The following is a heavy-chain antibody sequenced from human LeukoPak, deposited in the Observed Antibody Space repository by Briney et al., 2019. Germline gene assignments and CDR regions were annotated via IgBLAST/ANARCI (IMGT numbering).Heavy chain of an antibody. CDR3: ARGSRRSYFDY. V-gene: IGHV4-39*07. J-gene: IGHJ4*02. CDR2: IYYSGST. CDR1: GGSISSSNFY. Sequence: SETLSLTCTVSGGSISSSNFYWGWIRQPPGKGLEWIGSIYYSGSTNYNPSLKSRVTMSIDTSKNQFSLNLSSVTAADTAVYFCARGSRRSYFDYWGPGALVLVSS.